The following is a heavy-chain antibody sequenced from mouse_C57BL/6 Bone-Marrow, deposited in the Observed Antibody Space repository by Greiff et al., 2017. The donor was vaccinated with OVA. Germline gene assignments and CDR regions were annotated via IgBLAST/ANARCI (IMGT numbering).Heavy chain of an antibody. CDR3: ARRVYGSSWYFDV. J-gene: IGHJ1*03. CDR1: GFTFSDYG. Sequence: EVQLVESGGGLVKPGGSLKLSCAASGFTFSDYGMHWVRQAPEKGLEWVAYISSGSSTIYYADTVKGRFTISRDNAKNTLFLQMTSLRSEDTAMYYCARRVYGSSWYFDVWGTGTTVTVSS. D-gene: IGHD1-1*01. V-gene: IGHV5-17*01. CDR2: ISSGSSTI.